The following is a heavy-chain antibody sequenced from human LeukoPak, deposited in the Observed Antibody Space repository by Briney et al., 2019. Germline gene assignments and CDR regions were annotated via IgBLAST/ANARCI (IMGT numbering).Heavy chain of an antibody. CDR1: GYSFTDYY. V-gene: IGHV1-2*02. J-gene: IGHJ4*02. CDR3: ARDPAYSSGWTHFDY. CDR2: INPNSGGT. Sequence: ASVKVSCKASGYSFTDYYMHWVRQAPGQGLEWMGWINPNSGGTNYAQKFQGRVTMTRDTSISTAYMELSRLRSDDTAAYYCARDPAYSSGWTHFDYWGQGTLVTVSS. D-gene: IGHD6-19*01.